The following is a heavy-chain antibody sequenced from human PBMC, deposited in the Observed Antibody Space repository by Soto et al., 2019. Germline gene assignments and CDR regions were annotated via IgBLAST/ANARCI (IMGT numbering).Heavy chain of an antibody. V-gene: IGHV5-51*01. CDR1: GYSFTSYW. J-gene: IGHJ4*02. D-gene: IGHD3-9*01. CDR3: ARTGYDILTGYYKANDY. Sequence: GESLKISCKGSGYSFTSYWIGWVRQMPGKGLEWMGIIYPGDSDTRDSPSFQGQVTISADKSISTAYLQWSSLKASDTAMYYCARTGYDILTGYYKANDYWGQGTLVTVSS. CDR2: IYPGDSDT.